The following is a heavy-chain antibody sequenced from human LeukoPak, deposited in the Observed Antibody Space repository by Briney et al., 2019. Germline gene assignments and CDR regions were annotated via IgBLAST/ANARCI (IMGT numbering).Heavy chain of an antibody. Sequence: AASVKVSCKASGYTFTSYGISWVRQAPGQGLEWMGWISAYNGNTNYAQKLQGRVTMTTDTSTSTVYMELRSLRSDDTAVYYCARGGGSGSYSAYYYGMDVWGQGTTVTVSS. D-gene: IGHD3-10*01. CDR3: ARGGGSGSYSAYYYGMDV. CDR2: ISAYNGNT. J-gene: IGHJ6*02. V-gene: IGHV1-18*01. CDR1: GYTFTSYG.